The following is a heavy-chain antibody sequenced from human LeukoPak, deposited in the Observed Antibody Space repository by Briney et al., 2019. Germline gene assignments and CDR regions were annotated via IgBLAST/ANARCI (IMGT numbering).Heavy chain of an antibody. V-gene: IGHV3-21*01. Sequence: PGGSLRLSCAASGFTFSSYSMNWVRQAPGKGLEWVSSISSSSSYIYYADSVKGRFTISRDNAKNSLYLQMNSLRAEDTAVYYCAGRTGSGWYELYYGMDVWGQGTTVTVSS. D-gene: IGHD6-19*01. CDR2: ISSSSSYI. CDR3: AGRTGSGWYELYYGMDV. CDR1: GFTFSSYS. J-gene: IGHJ6*02.